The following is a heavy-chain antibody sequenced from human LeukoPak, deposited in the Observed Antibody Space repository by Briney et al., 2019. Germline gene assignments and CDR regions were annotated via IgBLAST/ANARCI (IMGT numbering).Heavy chain of an antibody. CDR2: ISSSSSYI. CDR3: ARDYGFWSGLFDY. D-gene: IGHD3-3*01. V-gene: IGHV3-21*01. CDR1: GFTFSSYS. Sequence: GGSLRLSCAATGFTFSSYSMNWVRQAPGKGLEWVSSISSSSSYIYYADSVKGRFTISRDNAKNSLYLQMNSLRAEDTAVYYCARDYGFWSGLFDYWGQGTLVTVSS. J-gene: IGHJ4*02.